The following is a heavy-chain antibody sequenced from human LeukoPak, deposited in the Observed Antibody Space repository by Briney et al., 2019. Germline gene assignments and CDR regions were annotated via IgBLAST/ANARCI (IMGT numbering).Heavy chain of an antibody. CDR2: ISGGGDDT. CDR1: GFTFSSYA. V-gene: IGHV3-23*01. J-gene: IGHJ4*02. CDR3: AKTSPWLRPRGGFDY. D-gene: IGHD5-12*01. Sequence: GGSLKLSCTASGFTFSSYAMSWVRQAPGKGLEWVSAISGGGDDTYYADSVKGRFTISRDNSKNTLYLQMNSLRVEDTAVYYCAKTSPWLRPRGGFDYWGQGTLVTVSS.